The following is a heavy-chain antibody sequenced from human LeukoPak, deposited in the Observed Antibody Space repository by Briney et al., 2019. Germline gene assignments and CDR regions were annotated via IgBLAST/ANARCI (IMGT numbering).Heavy chain of an antibody. V-gene: IGHV3-7*03. CDR3: AKSGYNRFDY. D-gene: IGHD5-24*01. CDR2: IKQDGIEK. Sequence: GGSLRLSCAASGFSFSSYWMTWVRQAPGKGPEWVANIKQDGIEKYSVDSVKGRFTISRDNAKNTLYLQMNSLRAEDTAVYYCAKSGYNRFDYWGQGTLVTVSS. CDR1: GFSFSSYW. J-gene: IGHJ4*02.